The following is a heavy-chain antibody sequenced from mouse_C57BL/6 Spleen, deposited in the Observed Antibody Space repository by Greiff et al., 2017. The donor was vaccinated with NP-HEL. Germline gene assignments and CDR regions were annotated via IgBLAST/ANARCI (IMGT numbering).Heavy chain of an antibody. Sequence: QVQLKQPGAELVMPGASVKLSCKASGYTFTSYWMHWVKQRPGQGLEWIGEIDPSDSYTNYNQKFKGKSTLTVDKSSSTAYMQLSSLTSEDSAVYYCARNGGMYYFDYWGQGTTLTVSS. V-gene: IGHV1-69*01. J-gene: IGHJ2*01. CDR3: ARNGGMYYFDY. CDR2: IDPSDSYT. CDR1: GYTFTSYW.